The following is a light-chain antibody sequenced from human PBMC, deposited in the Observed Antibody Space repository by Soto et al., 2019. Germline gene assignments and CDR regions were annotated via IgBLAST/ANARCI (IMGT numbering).Light chain of an antibody. J-gene: IGKJ1*01. V-gene: IGKV3-20*01. CDR3: QQYDRSLRT. CDR1: QSVGSDY. CDR2: GIF. Sequence: EIVLTQSPRTLSLSPGERATLSCRASQSVGSDYVAWYQHRPGQAPRLLFSGIFRRATGIPDRFSGSGSGTDFTLTISRLEPEDFAVYYCQQYDRSLRTFGQGTKVDIK.